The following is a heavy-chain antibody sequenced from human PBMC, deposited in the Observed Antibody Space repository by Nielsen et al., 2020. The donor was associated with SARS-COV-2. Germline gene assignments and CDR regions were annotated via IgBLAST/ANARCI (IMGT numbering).Heavy chain of an antibody. CDR3: ARKTLTMTSYAFDI. V-gene: IGHV5-51*01. J-gene: IGHJ3*02. D-gene: IGHD3-22*01. CDR2: IYPGDSDT. CDR1: GYSFTSYW. Sequence: SCKGSGYSFTSYWIGWVRPMPGKGLEWMGIIYPGDSDTRYSPSFQGQVTISADKSISTAYLQWSSLKASDTAMYYCARKTLTMTSYAFDIWGQGTMVTVSS.